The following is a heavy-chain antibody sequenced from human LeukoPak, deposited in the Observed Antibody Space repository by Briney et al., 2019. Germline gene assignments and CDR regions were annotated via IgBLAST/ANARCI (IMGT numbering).Heavy chain of an antibody. Sequence: SETLSLTCTVSGGSISSYYWSWIRQPPGKGLEWIGYIYYSGSTNYNPSLKSRVTISVDTSKNQFSLKLSSVTAADTAVYYCARGKGGMVRGAIPRNWFDPWGQGTLVTVSS. CDR2: IYYSGST. CDR1: GGSISSYY. V-gene: IGHV4-59*01. J-gene: IGHJ5*02. CDR3: ARGKGGMVRGAIPRNWFDP. D-gene: IGHD3-10*01.